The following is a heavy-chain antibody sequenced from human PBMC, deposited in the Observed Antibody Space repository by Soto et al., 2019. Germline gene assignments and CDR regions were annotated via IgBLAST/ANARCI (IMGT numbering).Heavy chain of an antibody. CDR1: GFNFSSYA. Sequence: QVQLVESGGGVVQPGRSLRLSCAASGFNFSSYAMRWVRRAPGKGLEWMAVMSYDGSNKYYADSLKGRFTISRDNSKNTLYLQMNSLRPEDTALYYCARDGGAYWGQGTLVIVSS. V-gene: IGHV3-30-3*01. J-gene: IGHJ4*02. CDR2: MSYDGSNK. CDR3: ARDGGAY. D-gene: IGHD3-16*01.